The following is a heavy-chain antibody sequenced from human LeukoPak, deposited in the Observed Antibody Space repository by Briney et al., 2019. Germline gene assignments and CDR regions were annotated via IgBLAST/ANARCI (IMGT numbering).Heavy chain of an antibody. CDR2: IYSGGST. CDR1: GFTVSSNY. V-gene: IGHV3-66*04. Sequence: GGSLRLSCAASGFTVSSNYMSWVRQAPGKGLEWVSVIYSGGSTYYADSVKGRFTISRDNSKNTLYLQMNSLRAEDTAVYYCAGHYGSGSYSYNYWGQGTLVTVSS. CDR3: AGHYGSGSYSYNY. J-gene: IGHJ4*02. D-gene: IGHD3-10*01.